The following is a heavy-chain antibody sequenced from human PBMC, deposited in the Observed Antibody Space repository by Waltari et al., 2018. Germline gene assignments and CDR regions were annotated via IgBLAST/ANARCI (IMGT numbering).Heavy chain of an antibody. CDR3: ARGASVGTPWRRIMDV. V-gene: IGHV4-34*01. D-gene: IGHD2-21*02. J-gene: IGHJ6*01. CDR1: GGSFSGSY. CDR2: VNHRGST. Sequence: QVQLQQWGAGLLKPSETLSLTCAVYGGSFSGSYWSWMRQPPGKGLDWLGEVNHRGSTNYHPSRKGPVTISLGTSNNQFSLKLSSVTAADTAVFFCARGASVGTPWRRIMDVWGQGTTVTVSS.